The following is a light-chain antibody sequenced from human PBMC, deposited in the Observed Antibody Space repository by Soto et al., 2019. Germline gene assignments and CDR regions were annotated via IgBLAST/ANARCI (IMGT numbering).Light chain of an antibody. CDR2: DAS. Sequence: EIVLTQSPGTLSLSPGERATLSCRASQSVSSNYLAWYQQKPGQPPRLLISDASSRATGIPDRFSGSGSGTDFTLTISGLEPEDFAVYYCQQYGSSPLTFGQGTKVEIK. V-gene: IGKV3-20*01. CDR1: QSVSSNY. CDR3: QQYGSSPLT. J-gene: IGKJ1*01.